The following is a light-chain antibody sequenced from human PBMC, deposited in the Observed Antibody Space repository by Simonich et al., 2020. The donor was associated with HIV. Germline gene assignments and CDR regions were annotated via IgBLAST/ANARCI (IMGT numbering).Light chain of an antibody. Sequence: EIVMTQSPVTLSVSPGERATLSCRASQSVSSNLAWYQQKPGQAPRPLIYGASIRATGIPARFSGSGSGTEFTLTINSMQSEDFAVYYCQQYDKWPPVLAFGGGTKVEIK. CDR3: QQYDKWPPVLA. CDR1: QSVSSN. J-gene: IGKJ4*01. CDR2: GAS. V-gene: IGKV3-15*01.